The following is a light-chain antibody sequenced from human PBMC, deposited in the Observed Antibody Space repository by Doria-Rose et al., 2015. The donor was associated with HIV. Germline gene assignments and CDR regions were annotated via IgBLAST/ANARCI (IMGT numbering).Light chain of an antibody. CDR3: HQYGTSWT. Sequence: VLTQPPGTLSLSPGERATLSCRASQSFSSTYLAWYQQRPGQAPSLLIYDGSTRATGIPDGFSASGSGTDFTLTINRLEPEDFALYYCHQYGTSWTFGQGTKVEI. CDR1: QSFSSTY. V-gene: IGKV3-20*01. J-gene: IGKJ1*01. CDR2: DGS.